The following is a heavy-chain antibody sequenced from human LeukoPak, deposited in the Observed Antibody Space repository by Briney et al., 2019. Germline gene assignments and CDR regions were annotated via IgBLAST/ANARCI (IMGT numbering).Heavy chain of an antibody. D-gene: IGHD2-2*01. CDR1: GYTFTSYG. CDR3: VRDPSYIVVVSSTVTGFDH. V-gene: IGHV1-18*01. J-gene: IGHJ5*02. CDR2: ISAYNGNT. Sequence: GASVTVSCKASGYTFTSYGISWVRQAPGQGLEWMGWISAYNGNTNHAQKLQGRVTMTTDTSTSTAYMELRSLRSDDTAVYYCVRDPSYIVVVSSTVTGFDHWGQGTLVTVSS.